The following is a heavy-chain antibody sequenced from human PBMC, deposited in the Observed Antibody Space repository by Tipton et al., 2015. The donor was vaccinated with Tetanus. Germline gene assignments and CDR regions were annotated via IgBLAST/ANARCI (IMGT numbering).Heavy chain of an antibody. CDR3: ARHNSGYFTFFDY. D-gene: IGHD3-3*01. Sequence: TLSLTCTVSGVSIADNSNYWGWIRQPPGKGLGWIGSIYFSGDTYSNPSLKSRVTMSVDTSRNQFSLRLSSVTAADTAVYYCARHNSGYFTFFDYWGQGTLVTVSP. CDR2: IYFSGDT. CDR1: GVSIADNSNY. V-gene: IGHV4-39*01. J-gene: IGHJ4*02.